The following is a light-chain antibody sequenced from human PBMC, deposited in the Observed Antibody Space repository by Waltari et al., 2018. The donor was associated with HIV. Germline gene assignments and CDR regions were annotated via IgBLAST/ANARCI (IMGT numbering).Light chain of an antibody. CDR1: QSVSSN. J-gene: IGKJ2*01. Sequence: EIVLTQSPATLSVSPGERATLSCRASQSVSSNLAWYQQKPGQAPRLLIYGASTRTTGIPARFSGSGSGTEFTLTISSLQSEDFAVYYCQQYNDWPRGPFGQGTRLEIK. CDR2: GAS. CDR3: QQYNDWPRGP. V-gene: IGKV3-15*01.